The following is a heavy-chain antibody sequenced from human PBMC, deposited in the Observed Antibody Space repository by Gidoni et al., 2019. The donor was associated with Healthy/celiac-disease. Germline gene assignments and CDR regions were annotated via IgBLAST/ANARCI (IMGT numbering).Heavy chain of an antibody. J-gene: IGHJ5*02. Sequence: PGKGLEWIGSIYYSGSTYYNPSLKSRVTISVDTSKNQFSLKLSSVTAADTAVYYCASLRTYYTGYSSSWGWFDPWGQGTLVTVSS. D-gene: IGHD6-13*01. CDR2: IYYSGST. CDR3: ASLRTYYTGYSSSWGWFDP. V-gene: IGHV4-39*01.